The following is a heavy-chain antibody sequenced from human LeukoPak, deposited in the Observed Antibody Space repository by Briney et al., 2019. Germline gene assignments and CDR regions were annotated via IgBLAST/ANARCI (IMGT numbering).Heavy chain of an antibody. D-gene: IGHD1-26*01. CDR2: IYYNGDT. CDR1: SGSISSVDYY. Sequence: PSETLSLTCTVSSGSISSVDYYWSWIRQPPRKNLEWIGHIYYNGDTHYNSSLESRVTISVDTSKNQFSLKLSSVTAADTAVYYCARDRASTRSGSYFDYWGQGTLVTVSS. V-gene: IGHV4-30-4*08. J-gene: IGHJ4*02. CDR3: ARDRASTRSGSYFDY.